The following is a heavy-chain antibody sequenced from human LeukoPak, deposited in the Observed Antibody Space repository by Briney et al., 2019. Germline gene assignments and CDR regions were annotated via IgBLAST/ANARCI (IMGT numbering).Heavy chain of an antibody. CDR2: ISYSGGT. J-gene: IGHJ4*02. D-gene: IGHD3-3*01. Sequence: SETLSLTCTVSGGSISSYYWSWIRQPPGKGLEWIGYISYSGGTNYSPSLKSRVTISVDPSKNQFSLKLSSVTAADTAVYYCARVQVPTVISGVVTNLDHVNRGTFDFWGQGSLVSVFS. CDR3: ARVQVPTVISGVVTNLDHVNRGTFDF. V-gene: IGHV4-59*01. CDR1: GGSISSYY.